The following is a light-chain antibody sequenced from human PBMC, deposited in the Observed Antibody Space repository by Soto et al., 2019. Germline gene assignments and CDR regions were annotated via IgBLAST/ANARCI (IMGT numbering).Light chain of an antibody. CDR1: QSVSSSY. Sequence: EIVLTQSPGTLSLSPGERATLSCRASQSVSSSYLAWYQQKPGQAPRPLIYGASNRATGIPDRFSGSGSGTDFTLTINRLEPEDFAVYYCQQYGSSPRTFGQGTKVEI. V-gene: IGKV3-20*01. J-gene: IGKJ1*01. CDR3: QQYGSSPRT. CDR2: GAS.